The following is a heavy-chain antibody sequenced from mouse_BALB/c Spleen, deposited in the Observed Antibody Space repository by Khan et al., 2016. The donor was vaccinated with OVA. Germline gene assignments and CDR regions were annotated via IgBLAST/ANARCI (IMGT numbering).Heavy chain of an antibody. CDR1: GYTFTNYG. CDR2: INTYTGEP. J-gene: IGHJ1*01. CDR3: ARISSYFDFDV. Sequence: QIQLVQSGPELKKPGETVKISCKASGYTFTNYGMNWVKQAPGKGLKWMGWINTYTGEPTYADDFKGRFVFSLETSASTSYLQISNLKNEDMTTYFCARISSYFDFDVWGAGTTVTVSS. V-gene: IGHV9-1*02.